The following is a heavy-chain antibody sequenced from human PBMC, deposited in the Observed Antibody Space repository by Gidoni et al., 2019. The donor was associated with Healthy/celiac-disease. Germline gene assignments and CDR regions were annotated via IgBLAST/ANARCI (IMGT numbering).Heavy chain of an antibody. CDR1: GFRFRKAW. V-gene: IGHV3-15*01. CDR2: SKSKSDGGTT. Sequence: EVQLVESGGGWVTHGGSLRRTCAASGFRFRKAWMTWVRQAPAKGLERVGRSKSKSDGGTTDYAAPVKGRVIFSRDDSKNSLYLQMNSLNTEDTAVYYCTTVGYCSSTSCPSGYYYYGMDVWGQGTTVTVSS. J-gene: IGHJ6*02. D-gene: IGHD2-2*01. CDR3: TTVGYCSSTSCPSGYYYYGMDV.